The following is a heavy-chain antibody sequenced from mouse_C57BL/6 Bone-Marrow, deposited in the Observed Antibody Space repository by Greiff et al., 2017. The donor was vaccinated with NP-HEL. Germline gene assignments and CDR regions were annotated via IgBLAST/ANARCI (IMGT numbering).Heavy chain of an antibody. Sequence: VQLQQSGAELVRPGASVTLSCKASGYTFTDYEMHWVKQTPVHGLEWIGPIDPEAGGTAYNQKFKGKAILTADKSSSTAYMELRSLTSEDSAVYYCTRSWHYWGQGTTLTVSS. J-gene: IGHJ2*01. CDR3: TRSWHY. CDR2: IDPEAGGT. CDR1: GYTFTDYE. V-gene: IGHV1-15*01.